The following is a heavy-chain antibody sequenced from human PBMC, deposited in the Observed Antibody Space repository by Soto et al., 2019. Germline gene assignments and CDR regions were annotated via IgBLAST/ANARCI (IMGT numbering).Heavy chain of an antibody. V-gene: IGHV3-74*01. D-gene: IGHD5-12*01. CDR2: INSDGSST. CDR3: AREDSGYDSISHYYYYYGMDV. J-gene: IGHJ6*02. Sequence: GGSLRLSCAASGFTFSSYWMHWVRQAPGKGLVWVSRINSDGSSTSYADSVKGRFTISRDNAKNTLYLQMNSLRAEDTAVYYCAREDSGYDSISHYYYYYGMDVWGQGTTVTVSS. CDR1: GFTFSSYW.